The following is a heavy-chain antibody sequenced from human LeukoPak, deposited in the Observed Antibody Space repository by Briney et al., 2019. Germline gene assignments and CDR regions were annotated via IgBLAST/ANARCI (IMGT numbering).Heavy chain of an antibody. J-gene: IGHJ4*02. D-gene: IGHD3-10*01. CDR2: ISYDGSNK. V-gene: IGHV3-30*18. CDR1: GFTFSSYW. Sequence: GGSLRLSCAASGFTFSSYWMHWVRQAPGKGLEWVAVISYDGSNKYYADSVKGRFTISRDNSKNTLYLQMNSLRAEDTAVYYCAKDGGSGSYSDYWGQGTLVTVSS. CDR3: AKDGGSGSYSDY.